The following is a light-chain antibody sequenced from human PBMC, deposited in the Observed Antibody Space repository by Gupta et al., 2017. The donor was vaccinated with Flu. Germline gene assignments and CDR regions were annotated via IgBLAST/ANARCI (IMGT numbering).Light chain of an antibody. Sequence: SNIGSNVVSWYKKLPGTAPRLLIEKDNQRPSGVPDRVAGSKSGTSASLAIGGLQSEDEADYYCAAGDDSLTALSADGSRTGLWVFGGGTKLSVL. CDR1: SNIGSNV. CDR2: KDN. CDR3: AAGDDSLTALSADGSRTGLWV. V-gene: IGLV1-44*01. J-gene: IGLJ3*02.